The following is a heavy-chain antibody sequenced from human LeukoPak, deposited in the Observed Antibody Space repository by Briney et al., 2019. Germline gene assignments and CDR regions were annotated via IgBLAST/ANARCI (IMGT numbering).Heavy chain of an antibody. CDR2: IYHSGST. Sequence: SETLPLTCTVSGYSISSGYYWGWIRQPPGKGLEWIGSIYHSGSTYYNPSLKSRVTISVDTSKNQFSLKLSSVTAADTAVYYCARRGIAVAGNYGNWFDPWGQGTLVTVSS. V-gene: IGHV4-38-2*02. CDR3: ARRGIAVAGNYGNWFDP. CDR1: GYSISSGYY. D-gene: IGHD6-19*01. J-gene: IGHJ5*02.